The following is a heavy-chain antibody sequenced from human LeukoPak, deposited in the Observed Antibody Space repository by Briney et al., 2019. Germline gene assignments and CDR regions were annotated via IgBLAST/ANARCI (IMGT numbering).Heavy chain of an antibody. J-gene: IGHJ2*01. CDR3: ANRGSIADWYFDL. CDR2: VYYSGST. D-gene: IGHD6-6*01. Sequence: SETLSLTCFVPGGSITRSSYYWGWIRQPPGKGLEWIGSVYYSGSTHYNPSLKSRVTISVDTSKNQFSLKLSSVTAADTAVYYCANRGSIADWYFDLWGRGTLVTVSS. CDR1: GGSITRSSYY. V-gene: IGHV4-39*07.